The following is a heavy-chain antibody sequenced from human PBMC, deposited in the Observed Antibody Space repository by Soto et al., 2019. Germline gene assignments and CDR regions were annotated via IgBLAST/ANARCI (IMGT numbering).Heavy chain of an antibody. V-gene: IGHV3-30-3*01. Sequence: QVQLVESGGGVVQPGRSLRLSCAASGFTFSSYAMHWVRQAPGKGLEWVAVISYDGSNKYYADSVKGRFTISRDNSKNTLYLQMNSLRAEVTAVYYCARSLIVGATPFDYWGQGTLVTVSS. D-gene: IGHD1-26*01. CDR3: ARSLIVGATPFDY. CDR2: ISYDGSNK. J-gene: IGHJ4*02. CDR1: GFTFSSYA.